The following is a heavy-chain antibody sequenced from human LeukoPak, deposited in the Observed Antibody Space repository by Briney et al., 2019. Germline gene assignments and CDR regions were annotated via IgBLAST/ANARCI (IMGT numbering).Heavy chain of an antibody. CDR2: ISSSGGST. D-gene: IGHD3-16*01. Sequence: GGSLRLSCAASGFTFSSYAMSWVRQAPGKGLEWVSTISSSGGSTNYVDSVKGRFTISRDNSKNTLYLQMNSLRAEDTAVYYCAKDHEGGRWDYFDYWGQGTLVTVSS. J-gene: IGHJ4*02. CDR1: GFTFSSYA. V-gene: IGHV3-23*01. CDR3: AKDHEGGRWDYFDY.